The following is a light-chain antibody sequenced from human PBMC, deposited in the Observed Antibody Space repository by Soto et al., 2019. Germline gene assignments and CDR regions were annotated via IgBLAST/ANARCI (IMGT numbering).Light chain of an antibody. Sequence: EIVMTQSPTTLSLSPGEKATVSCRASQSVSSNLAWYQQKPGQAPRLLIYGASSRATGIPDRFSGSGSGTDFTLTISRLEPEDFAVYYCQQYGSSRWTFGQGTKVDIK. CDR2: GAS. CDR3: QQYGSSRWT. J-gene: IGKJ1*01. V-gene: IGKV3-20*01. CDR1: QSVSSN.